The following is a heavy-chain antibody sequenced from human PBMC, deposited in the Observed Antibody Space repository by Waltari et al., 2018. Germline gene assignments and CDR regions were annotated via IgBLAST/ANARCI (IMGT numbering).Heavy chain of an antibody. V-gene: IGHV4-34*02. J-gene: IGHJ6*02. Sequence: QVQLQQWDAGQLQPSATLSLTCAVYGVPFSGYYWGWIRQPPGKGLEWIGEINHNGNINRNPSLRSRLTMLIDTSKSQFALKLNSVTAADTGVYYCVRLEDCTGPGGNCYSADSFAMDVWGQGTMVTVSS. D-gene: IGHD2-15*01. CDR1: GVPFSGYY. CDR3: VRLEDCTGPGGNCYSADSFAMDV. CDR2: INHNGNI.